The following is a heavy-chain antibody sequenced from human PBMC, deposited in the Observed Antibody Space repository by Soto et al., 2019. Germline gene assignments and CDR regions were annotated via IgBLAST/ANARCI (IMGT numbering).Heavy chain of an antibody. D-gene: IGHD4-4*01. CDR1: GGSISSGDYY. Sequence: SETLSLTCTVSGGSISSGDYYWSWIRQPPGKGLEWIGYIYYSGSTYYNPSLKSRVTISVDTSKNQFSLKLSSVTAADTAVYYCARGVTPLRFSRFDRWGQGTLVTVSS. V-gene: IGHV4-30-4*01. CDR2: IYYSGST. CDR3: ARGVTPLRFSRFDR. J-gene: IGHJ5*02.